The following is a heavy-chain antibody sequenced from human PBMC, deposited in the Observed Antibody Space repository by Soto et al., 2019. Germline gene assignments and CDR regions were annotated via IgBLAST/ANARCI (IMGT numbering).Heavy chain of an antibody. J-gene: IGHJ6*02. CDR3: ARQGSNGAYYYYGMDV. Sequence: GESLKISCKGSGYRFSIYWIAWVRQMPGKGLEWMGIIYPGDSDTIYSPSSQGQVTFSADKSTSTAYLQWSSLKASDTAMYYCARQGSNGAYYYYGMDVWGQGTTVTVSS. CDR2: IYPGDSDT. D-gene: IGHD2-8*01. V-gene: IGHV5-51*01. CDR1: GYRFSIYW.